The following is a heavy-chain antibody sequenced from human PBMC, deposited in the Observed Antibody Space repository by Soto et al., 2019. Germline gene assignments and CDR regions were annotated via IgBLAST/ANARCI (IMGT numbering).Heavy chain of an antibody. V-gene: IGHV3-74*01. J-gene: IGHJ4*02. D-gene: IGHD5-18*01. CDR2: INPDGSAT. CDR3: GRGGSDSPMAPGY. Sequence: GGSLRLSCAAPGFTFSSYWMHWVRQAPGKGLVWVSRINPDGSATNYADSVKGRFTISRDNAKNTLYLQMNSLRAEDTAVFYCGRGGSDSPMAPGYWGQGTLVTVSS. CDR1: GFTFSSYW.